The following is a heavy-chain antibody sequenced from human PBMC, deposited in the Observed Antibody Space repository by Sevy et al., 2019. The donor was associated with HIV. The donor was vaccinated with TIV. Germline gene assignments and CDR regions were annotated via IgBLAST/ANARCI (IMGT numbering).Heavy chain of an antibody. Sequence: GGSLRLSCAASGFTFGSYWMHWVRQAPGNGLVWLSRIYVDGRTASYADSVKGRFAISRDNAKNTLYLQMNSLRDEDTAVYYCGRVPVAAAGTGIDYSGQRTLVTVSS. D-gene: IGHD6-13*01. V-gene: IGHV3-74*01. CDR2: IYVDGRTA. CDR3: GRVPVAAAGTGIDY. J-gene: IGHJ4*02. CDR1: GFTFGSYW.